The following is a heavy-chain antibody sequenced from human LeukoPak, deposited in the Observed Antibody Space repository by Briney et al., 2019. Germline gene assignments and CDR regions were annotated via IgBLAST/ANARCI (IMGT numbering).Heavy chain of an antibody. D-gene: IGHD6-19*01. CDR3: ARSSGRAREDS. CDR2: IKPKTGGT. CDR1: GYTFTDYF. V-gene: IGHV1-2*02. J-gene: IGHJ4*02. Sequence: ASVKLSCKSSGYTFTDYFIHWVRQAPGQGPEWMGWIKPKTGGTHCAQKFEGRVTMTRDTSIGTAYMELSSLTSDDTAVYYCARSSGRAREDSWGQGALITVSS.